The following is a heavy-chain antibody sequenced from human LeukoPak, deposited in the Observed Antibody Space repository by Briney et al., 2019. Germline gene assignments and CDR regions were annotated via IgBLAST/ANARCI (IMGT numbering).Heavy chain of an antibody. Sequence: PGGSLRLSCAASGFTFSSYAMSWVRQAPGKGLEWVSAVSDSGGSTYYADSVKGRFTISRDNSKNTLYLQMNSLRAEDTAVYYCAKIGVAGIYFDYWGQGTLVTVSS. J-gene: IGHJ4*02. D-gene: IGHD6-19*01. CDR2: VSDSGGST. V-gene: IGHV3-23*01. CDR3: AKIGVAGIYFDY. CDR1: GFTFSSYA.